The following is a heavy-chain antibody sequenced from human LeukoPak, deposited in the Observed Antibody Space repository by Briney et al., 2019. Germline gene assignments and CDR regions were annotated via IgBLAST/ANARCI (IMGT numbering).Heavy chain of an antibody. CDR3: ARVVDGSSGWYEAFDI. CDR1: DASISNYY. V-gene: IGHV4-59*01. Sequence: PSETLSLTCTVSDASISNYYWSWIRQPPGKGLEWIGYISYSGNTKYNPSLKSRVTISMDTSKNKFSLKLSSVTAADTAVYYCARVVDGSSGWYEAFDIWGQGTMVTVSS. J-gene: IGHJ3*02. D-gene: IGHD6-19*01. CDR2: ISYSGNT.